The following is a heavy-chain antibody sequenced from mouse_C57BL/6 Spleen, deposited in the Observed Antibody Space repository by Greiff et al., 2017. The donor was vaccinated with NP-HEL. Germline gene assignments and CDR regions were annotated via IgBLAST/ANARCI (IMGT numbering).Heavy chain of an antibody. CDR1: GFTFSDYG. V-gene: IGHV5-17*01. CDR2: ISSGSSTI. Sequence: EVQRVESGGGLVKPGGSLKLSCAASGFTFSDYGMHWVRQAPEKGLEWVAYISSGSSTIYYADTVKGRFTISRDNAKNTLFLQMTILRSEDTAMYYCARRTYDYDGGYFDYWGQGTTLTVSS. J-gene: IGHJ2*01. D-gene: IGHD2-4*01. CDR3: ARRTYDYDGGYFDY.